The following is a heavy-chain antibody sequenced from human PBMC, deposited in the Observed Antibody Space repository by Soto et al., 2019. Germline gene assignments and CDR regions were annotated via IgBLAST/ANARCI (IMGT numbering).Heavy chain of an antibody. J-gene: IGHJ4*02. Sequence: PGGSLRLSCSASGFTFSSYAMHWVRQAPGKGLEYVSAISINGGSTYYADSVKGRFTISRDNSKNTLYLQMSSLRAEDTAVYYCVKGGCSGTSCYSFDYWGQGTLVTVSS. CDR3: VKGGCSGTSCYSFDY. CDR1: GFTFSSYA. CDR2: ISINGGST. V-gene: IGHV3-64D*06. D-gene: IGHD2-2*01.